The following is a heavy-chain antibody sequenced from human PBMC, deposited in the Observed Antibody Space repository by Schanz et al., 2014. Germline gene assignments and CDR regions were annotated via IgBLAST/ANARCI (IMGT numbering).Heavy chain of an antibody. CDR3: AREDCSATSCYFRY. Sequence: QVQLVESGGGVVQPGRSLRLSCAASGFTFSNFAIHWVRQAPGKGLEWVAVISYDGSHKDYADSVKGRFTISRDNSKNTLYLQMNSLRAEDTAVYYCAREDCSATSCYFRYWGQGTLVTVSS. D-gene: IGHD2-21*01. J-gene: IGHJ4*02. V-gene: IGHV3-30*04. CDR1: GFTFSNFA. CDR2: ISYDGSHK.